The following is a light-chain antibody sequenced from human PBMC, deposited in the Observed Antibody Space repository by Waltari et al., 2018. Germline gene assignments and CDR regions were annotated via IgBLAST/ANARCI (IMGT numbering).Light chain of an antibody. CDR3: QHYVRLPGT. Sequence: IVLTQSPGTLSLSPGERATLSCTASQTVSRTLAWYQQKPGQAPRLLIYGASIRATGIPDRFSGRGFGTDYSLTNSRLEPEDFAGYYCQHYVRLPGTFGQGTKVEIK. V-gene: IGKV3-20*01. CDR1: QTVSRT. CDR2: GAS. J-gene: IGKJ1*01.